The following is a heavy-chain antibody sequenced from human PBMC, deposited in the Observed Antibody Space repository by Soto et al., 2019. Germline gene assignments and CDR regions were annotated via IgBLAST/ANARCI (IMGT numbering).Heavy chain of an antibody. CDR3: ARVKVPAAILGAFDV. J-gene: IGHJ3*01. D-gene: IGHD2-2*02. Sequence: QVQLVQSGAEMKKPGASVKVSCKASGYTFSTYGITWVRQAPGQGLYWMGWINPFTGDTNSAAMFQDRVSLTTDTSTRTAYMELRSLRSDDTAVYYCARVKVPAAILGAFDVWGQGTLVTVS. CDR1: GYTFSTYG. CDR2: INPFTGDT. V-gene: IGHV1-18*01.